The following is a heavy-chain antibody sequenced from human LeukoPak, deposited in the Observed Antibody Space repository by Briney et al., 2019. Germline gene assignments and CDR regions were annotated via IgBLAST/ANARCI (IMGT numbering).Heavy chain of an antibody. V-gene: IGHV4-4*07. CDR2: IYTSAIT. D-gene: IGHD2-15*01. Sequence: PSETLSLTCNVSGGSISSYFWSWIRQPAGKGLEWIGRIYTSAITNYHPSLRSRVTMSVDTSKNQFSLKLSSVTAADTAVYYCARVASFYYYYMDVWAKGTTVTVSS. CDR3: ARVASFYYYYMDV. J-gene: IGHJ6*03. CDR1: GGSISSYF.